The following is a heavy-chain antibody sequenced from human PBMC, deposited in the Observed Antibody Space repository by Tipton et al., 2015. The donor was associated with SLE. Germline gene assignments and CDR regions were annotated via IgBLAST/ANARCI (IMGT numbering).Heavy chain of an antibody. V-gene: IGHV4-38-2*02. Sequence: TLSLTCKVSGYSISSGYYWGWIRQSPGKGLEWIGSIHERGSTFYNPSLQSRVTLSVDTSKNQFSLKLSSVTAADTAVYYCARGIMGDHDYWGQGTLVTVSS. CDR3: ARGIMGDHDY. CDR1: GYSISSGYY. CDR2: IHERGST. D-gene: IGHD3-16*01. J-gene: IGHJ4*02.